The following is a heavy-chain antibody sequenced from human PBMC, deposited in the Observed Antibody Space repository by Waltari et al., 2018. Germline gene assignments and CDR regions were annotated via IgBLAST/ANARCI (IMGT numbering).Heavy chain of an antibody. CDR3: ARGDGSSGFDS. V-gene: IGHV7-4-1*02. J-gene: IGHJ4*02. CDR1: GYTFTNYP. CDR2: INTDTGNP. Sequence: QVQLVQSGSELKTPGASVKVSCKASGYTFTNYPMNWVRQAPGQGLEWMGWINTDTGNPTYAQGFTGRFVFSLDTSVSTAYLQISSLEAEDTAVYFCARGDGSSGFDSWGQGTLVIVSS. D-gene: IGHD1-26*01.